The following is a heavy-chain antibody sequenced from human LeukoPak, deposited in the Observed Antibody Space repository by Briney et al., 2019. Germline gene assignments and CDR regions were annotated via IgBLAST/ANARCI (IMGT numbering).Heavy chain of an antibody. CDR1: GFTFSSYA. CDR3: AATVHYCSGGGCYNHYYGMDV. Sequence: GGSLRLSCAASGFTFSSYAMSWVRQAPGKGLEWVSAISGSGGSTYYADSVKGRFTISRDNSKNTLYLQMNSLRAEDTAVYYCAATVHYCSGGGCYNHYYGMDVWGRGTTVTVSS. D-gene: IGHD2-15*01. V-gene: IGHV3-23*01. CDR2: ISGSGGST. J-gene: IGHJ6*02.